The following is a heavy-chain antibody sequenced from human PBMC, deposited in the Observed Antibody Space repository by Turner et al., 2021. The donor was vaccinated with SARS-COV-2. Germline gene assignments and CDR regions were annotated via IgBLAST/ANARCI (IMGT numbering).Heavy chain of an antibody. CDR2: ISSSSSYI. D-gene: IGHD3-22*01. CDR1: GFTFCSYS. Sequence: EVQLGESGGGLVKPGGSLRFTCEDSGFTFCSYSMNWVRQAPGKVLEGVSSISSSSSYIYYADSVKSRFTISRDNAKNSLYLQMISMRAEDTAVYYCSRWDDYYDSSGYYPDAFDIWGQGTMVTVSS. J-gene: IGHJ3*02. V-gene: IGHV3-21*01. CDR3: SRWDDYYDSSGYYPDAFDI.